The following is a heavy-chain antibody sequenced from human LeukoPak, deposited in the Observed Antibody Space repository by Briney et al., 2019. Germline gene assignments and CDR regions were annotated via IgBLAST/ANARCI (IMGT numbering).Heavy chain of an antibody. CDR3: ARAALRGTYFDY. D-gene: IGHD3-10*01. CDR2: IYSGGST. V-gene: IGHV3-66*01. J-gene: IGHJ4*02. CDR1: GFTVSSIY. Sequence: GGSLRLSCAASGFTVSSIYMSWVRQAPGKGLEWVSVIYSGGSTYYADSVKGRFTISRDNSKNTLYLQMNSLRAEDTAVYYCARAALRGTYFDYWGQGTLVTVSS.